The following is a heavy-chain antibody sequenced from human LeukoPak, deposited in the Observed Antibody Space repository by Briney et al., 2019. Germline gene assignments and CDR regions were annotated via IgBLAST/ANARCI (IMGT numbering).Heavy chain of an antibody. CDR3: ASCSGGSCYSPFDY. D-gene: IGHD2-15*01. V-gene: IGHV3-7*01. CDR2: IKQDGSER. Sequence: GGSLRLSCAASGFTFSSYWMSWVRRAPGKGLEWVANIKQDGSERYYVDSVKGRFIISRDNAKNSLYLQMNSLRAEDTAVYYCASCSGGSCYSPFDYWGQGTLVTVSS. J-gene: IGHJ4*02. CDR1: GFTFSSYW.